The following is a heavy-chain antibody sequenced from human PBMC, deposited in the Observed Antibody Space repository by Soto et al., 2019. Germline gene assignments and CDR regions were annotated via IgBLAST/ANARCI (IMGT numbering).Heavy chain of an antibody. CDR3: ARGGYYDFWSGYYRLFAP. CDR2: INHSGST. J-gene: IGHJ5*02. Sequence: SETLSLTCAVYGWSFSGYYWSWIRQPPGKGLEWIGEINHSGSTNYNPSLKSRVTISVDTSKNQFSLKLSSVTAADTAAYYCARGGYYDFWSGYYRLFAPWGQGTLVTVSS. CDR1: GWSFSGYY. V-gene: IGHV4-34*01. D-gene: IGHD3-3*01.